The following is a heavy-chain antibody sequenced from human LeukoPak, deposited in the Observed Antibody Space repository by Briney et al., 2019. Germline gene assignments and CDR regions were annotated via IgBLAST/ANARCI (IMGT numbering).Heavy chain of an antibody. D-gene: IGHD3-3*01. V-gene: IGHV1-69*06. J-gene: IGHJ6*04. Sequence: SVKVSCKASGGTFCDYALNWVRQAPGQGLEWMGVFIPILGTANSTQKFQGRVTITADISTNTVYMELSSLRSEDTAVYFCAGIPVFGVVLHQEPVWGKGTTVTVSS. CDR1: GGTFCDYA. CDR2: FIPILGTA. CDR3: AGIPVFGVVLHQEPV.